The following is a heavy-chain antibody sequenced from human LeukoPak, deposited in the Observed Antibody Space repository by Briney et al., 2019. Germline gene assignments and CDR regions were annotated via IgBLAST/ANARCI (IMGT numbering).Heavy chain of an antibody. CDR1: GYTFTRYY. V-gene: IGHV1-46*01. D-gene: IGHD3-22*01. Sequence: ASVKVSCKASGYTFTRYYLHWVRQAPGQGLEWMGIINPSGGNTSHAQKFQGRVTMTRDTSTSTVYMELSSLRSEDTAVYYCARDDGYDSSGYYYGYFEYWGQGTLVTVSS. CDR3: ARDDGYDSSGYYYGYFEY. CDR2: INPSGGNT. J-gene: IGHJ4*02.